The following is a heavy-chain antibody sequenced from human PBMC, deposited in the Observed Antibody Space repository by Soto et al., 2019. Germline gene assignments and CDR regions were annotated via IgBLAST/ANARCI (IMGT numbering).Heavy chain of an antibody. D-gene: IGHD1-26*01. CDR2: ISAYNGNT. CDR3: ARRNRGRIVGASPSEYYCGMGV. CDR1: GSTFTSYG. J-gene: IGHJ6*01. Sequence: ASVKVSCKASGSTFTSYGISWVRQAPGQGLKWMGWISAYNGNTNYAQKLQGRVTMTTDTSTSTAYMELRSPRSDATAVYYCARRNRGRIVGASPSEYYCGMGVLGQVTTGTVST. V-gene: IGHV1-18*01.